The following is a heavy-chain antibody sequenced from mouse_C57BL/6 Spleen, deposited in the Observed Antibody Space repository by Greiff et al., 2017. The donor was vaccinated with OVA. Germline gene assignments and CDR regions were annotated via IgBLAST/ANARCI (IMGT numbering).Heavy chain of an antibody. D-gene: IGHD1-1*01. Sequence: EVKLVESGGGLVKPGGSLKLSCAASGFTFSSYAMSWVRQTPEKRLEWVATISDGGSYTYYPDTVKGRFTISRDNAKNNLYLQMSHLKSEDTAMYYCARDLKYYGSSYRFDYWGQGTTLTVSS. CDR1: GFTFSSYA. CDR3: ARDLKYYGSSYRFDY. V-gene: IGHV5-4*01. CDR2: ISDGGSYT. J-gene: IGHJ2*01.